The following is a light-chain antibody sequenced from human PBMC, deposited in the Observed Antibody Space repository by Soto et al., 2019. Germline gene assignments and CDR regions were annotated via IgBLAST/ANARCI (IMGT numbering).Light chain of an antibody. CDR2: EVS. CDR3: SSYTISVTLHVL. Sequence: QSALTQPASVSGSPGQSITISCTGTHNGVGGHNYVSWYQHHPGKAPKLMIYEVSNRPSGVSNRFSGSKSGNTASLAISGLQAEDEADYYCSSYTISVTLHVLFGGGTKLTVL. J-gene: IGLJ3*02. V-gene: IGLV2-14*01. CDR1: HNGVGGHNY.